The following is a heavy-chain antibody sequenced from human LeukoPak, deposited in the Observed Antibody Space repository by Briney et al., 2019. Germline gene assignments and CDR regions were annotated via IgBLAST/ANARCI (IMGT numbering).Heavy chain of an antibody. J-gene: IGHJ4*02. V-gene: IGHV1-2*02. CDR3: ARGTSIVRGIIDY. D-gene: IGHD3-10*01. CDR2: INTDSGGT. Sequence: ASVKVSCKASGYTFTGYYMHWVRQVPGQGLEWMGWINTDSGGTNYAQKFQGRVTLTRDTSITTAYMELSRLRSDDTAVYYCARGTSIVRGIIDYWGQGTLVTVSS. CDR1: GYTFTGYY.